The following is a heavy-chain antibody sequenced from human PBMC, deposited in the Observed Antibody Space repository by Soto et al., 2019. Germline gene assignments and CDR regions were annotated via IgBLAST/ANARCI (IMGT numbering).Heavy chain of an antibody. V-gene: IGHV4-39*01. CDR3: ARPKWVGVPAAKGDYYYYYMDV. D-gene: IGHD2-2*01. CDR2: IYYSGST. Sequence: SETLSLTCTVSGGSISSSSYYWGWIRQPPGKGLEWIGSIYYSGSTYYNPSLKSRVTISVDTSKNQFSLKLSSVTAADTAVYYCARPKWVGVPAAKGDYYYYYMDVWGKGTTVTVSS. J-gene: IGHJ6*03. CDR1: GGSISSSSYY.